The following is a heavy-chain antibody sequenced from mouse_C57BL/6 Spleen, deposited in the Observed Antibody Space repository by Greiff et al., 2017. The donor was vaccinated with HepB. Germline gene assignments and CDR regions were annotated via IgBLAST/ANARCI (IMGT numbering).Heavy chain of an antibody. CDR1: GFTFSSYA. Sequence: EVNVVESGGGLVKPGGSLKLSCAASGFTFSSYAMSWVRQTPEKRLEWVATISDGGSYTYYPDNVKGRFTISRDNAKNNLYLQMSHLKSEDTAMYYCARGGNYVDYFDYWGQGTTLTVSS. CDR2: ISDGGSYT. V-gene: IGHV5-4*03. J-gene: IGHJ2*01. D-gene: IGHD2-1*01. CDR3: ARGGNYVDYFDY.